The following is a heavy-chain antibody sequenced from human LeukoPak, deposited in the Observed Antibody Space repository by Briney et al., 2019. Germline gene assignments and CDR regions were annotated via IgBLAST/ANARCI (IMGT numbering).Heavy chain of an antibody. V-gene: IGHV6-1*01. Sequence: SQTLSLTCAISGDSVSSNSAAWNWIRQSPSRGLEWLGRTYYRSKWYNDYAVSVKSRITINPDTSKSQFSLQLNSVTPEDTAVYYCARTEYYYDSSGSFDYWGQGTLVTVSS. CDR3: ARTEYYYDSSGSFDY. CDR1: GDSVSSNSAA. D-gene: IGHD3-22*01. J-gene: IGHJ4*02. CDR2: TYYRSKWYN.